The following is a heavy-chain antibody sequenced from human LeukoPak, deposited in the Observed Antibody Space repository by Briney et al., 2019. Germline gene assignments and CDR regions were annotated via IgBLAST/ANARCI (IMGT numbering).Heavy chain of an antibody. CDR2: IYYSGYT. J-gene: IGHJ5*02. CDR3: ARTHSSRYNWFDP. D-gene: IGHD6-13*01. Sequence: SETLSLTCTVSGGSISTYYWSWIRQPPGRGLEWIGYIYYSGYTNYNPSLKSRVTMSVDTSKNQFSLTLSSVTAADTAVYYCARTHSSRYNWFDPWGQGTLVTVSS. CDR1: GGSISTYY. V-gene: IGHV4-59*12.